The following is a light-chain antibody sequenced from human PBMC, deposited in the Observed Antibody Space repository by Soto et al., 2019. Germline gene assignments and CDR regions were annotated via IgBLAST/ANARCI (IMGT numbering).Light chain of an antibody. V-gene: IGLV1-51*01. Sequence: QSVLTQPLSVSAAPGQKVTISCSGSSSNIGNNYVSWYQQLPGAAPKLLIDDNDKRPSGIPDRFSGSKSGTSATLGITGLQTGDEADYFCGTWDSSMSVVVFGGGTKVTVL. J-gene: IGLJ2*01. CDR1: SSNIGNNY. CDR2: DND. CDR3: GTWDSSMSVVV.